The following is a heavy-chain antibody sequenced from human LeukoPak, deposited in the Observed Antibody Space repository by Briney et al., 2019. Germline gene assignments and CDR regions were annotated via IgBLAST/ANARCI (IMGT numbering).Heavy chain of an antibody. Sequence: GGSLRLSCAASGFTFSSYSMNWVRQAPGKGLEWVSSISSSSSSSSSYIYYADSVKGRFTISRDNAKRSVYLQMNSLGVEDTAIYYCARDIHSVAFDIWGQGTVVTVSS. J-gene: IGHJ3*02. CDR3: ARDIHSVAFDI. CDR1: GFTFSSYS. V-gene: IGHV3-21*01. CDR2: ISSSSSSSSSYI.